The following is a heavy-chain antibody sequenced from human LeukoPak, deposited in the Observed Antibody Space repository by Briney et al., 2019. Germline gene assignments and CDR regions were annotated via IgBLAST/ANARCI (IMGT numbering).Heavy chain of an antibody. D-gene: IGHD3-3*01. CDR1: GGSISSSSRY. V-gene: IGHV4-39*07. CDR3: ARDQLITVFGVIIPLNWFDP. J-gene: IGHJ5*02. CDR2: IYYSGST. Sequence: PSETLSLTCTVSGGSISSSSRYWGWIRQPPGKGLEWIGSIYYSGSTYYNPSLKSRVTISVDTSKNQFSLRLSSVTAADTAVYYCARDQLITVFGVIIPLNWFDPWGQGTLVTVSS.